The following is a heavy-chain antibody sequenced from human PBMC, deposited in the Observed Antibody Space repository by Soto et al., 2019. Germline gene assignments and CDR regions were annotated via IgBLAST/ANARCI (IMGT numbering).Heavy chain of an antibody. CDR3: ARSPRSSPYFDY. D-gene: IGHD6-13*01. Sequence: GESLKISCKASGFTFSSYSLGWVRHMPGKGLQWVGNIFSSDSSAKYSPSFVGQVTISVDRSINTAYLQWNSLEASDTAFYFCARSPRSSPYFDYWGQGALVTVSS. V-gene: IGHV5-51*01. J-gene: IGHJ4*02. CDR2: IFSSDSSA. CDR1: GFTFSSYS.